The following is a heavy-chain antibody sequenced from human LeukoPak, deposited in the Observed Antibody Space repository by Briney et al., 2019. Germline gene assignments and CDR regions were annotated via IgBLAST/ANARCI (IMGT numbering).Heavy chain of an antibody. CDR3: ARSARWDFDS. V-gene: IGHV3-23*01. D-gene: IGHD1-26*01. CDR1: GFTLSSSA. J-gene: IGHJ4*02. CDR2: ISGSGAFT. Sequence: GGSLRLSCAASGFTLSSSAMSWVRQAPGKGLEWVSAISGSGAFTYYADFVKGRFTISRDNSKNTLYLQMNNLRAEDTAVYYCARSARWDFDSWGQGTLVTVSS.